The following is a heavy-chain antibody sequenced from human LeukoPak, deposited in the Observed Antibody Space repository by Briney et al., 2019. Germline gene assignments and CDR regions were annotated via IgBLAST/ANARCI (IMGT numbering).Heavy chain of an antibody. V-gene: IGHV1-46*01. CDR2: IYPRDGST. CDR3: ARDQEGFDY. CDR1: GYIFTSNY. Sequence: ASVKVSFKASGYIFTSNYIHWVRQAPGQGLEWMGMIYPRDGSTSYAQKFQGRVTVTRDTSTSTVHMELSGLRSEDTAVYYCARDQEGFDYWGQGTLVTVSS. J-gene: IGHJ4*02.